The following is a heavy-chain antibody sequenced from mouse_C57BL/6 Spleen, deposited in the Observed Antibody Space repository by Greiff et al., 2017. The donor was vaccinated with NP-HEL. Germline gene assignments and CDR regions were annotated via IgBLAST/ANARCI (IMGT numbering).Heavy chain of an antibody. V-gene: IGHV1-82*01. CDR1: GYAFSSSW. CDR2: IYPGDGDT. J-gene: IGHJ1*03. Sequence: VQLQQSGPELVKPGASVKISCKASGYAFSSSWMNWVKQRPGKGLEWIGRIYPGDGDTNYNGKFKGKATLTADKSSSTAYMQLSSLTSEDSAVYFCARDRYYGSSYEGYFDVWGTGTTVTVSS. CDR3: ARDRYYGSSYEGYFDV. D-gene: IGHD1-1*01.